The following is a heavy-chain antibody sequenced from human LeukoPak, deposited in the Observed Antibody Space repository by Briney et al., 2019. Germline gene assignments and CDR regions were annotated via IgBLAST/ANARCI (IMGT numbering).Heavy chain of an antibody. Sequence: ASVKVSCKASGYTFTGYYMHWVRQAPGQGLEWMGWINPNSGGTNYAQKFQGRVTMTRDTSISTAYMELSRLRSDDTAVYYCARYGSGSYQPAGYFDYWGQGTLVTVSS. J-gene: IGHJ4*02. CDR3: ARYGSGSYQPAGYFDY. V-gene: IGHV1-2*02. CDR2: INPNSGGT. CDR1: GYTFTGYY. D-gene: IGHD3-10*01.